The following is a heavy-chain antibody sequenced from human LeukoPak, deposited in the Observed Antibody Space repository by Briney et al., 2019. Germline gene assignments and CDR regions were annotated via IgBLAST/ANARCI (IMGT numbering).Heavy chain of an antibody. CDR1: GGSISSYY. J-gene: IGHJ5*02. CDR2: IYYSGST. Sequence: SETLSLTCTVSGGSISSYYWSWIRQPPGKGLEWIGYIYYSGSTNYNPSLKSRVTISVDTSKNQFSLKLSSVTAADTAVYYCARHFRPYDILTGYYLGWFDPWGQGTLVTVSS. CDR3: ARHFRPYDILTGYYLGWFDP. D-gene: IGHD3-9*01. V-gene: IGHV4-59*08.